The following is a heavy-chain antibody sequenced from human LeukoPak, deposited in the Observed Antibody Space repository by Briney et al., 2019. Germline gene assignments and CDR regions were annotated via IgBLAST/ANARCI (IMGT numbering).Heavy chain of an antibody. V-gene: IGHV4-59*01. J-gene: IGHJ4*02. CDR1: GGSLSSYY. CDR3: ARLDSHGFPY. CDR2: IYYSGST. D-gene: IGHD5-18*01. Sequence: PSETLSLTCTVSGGSLSSYYWSWIRQPPGKGLEWIGYIYYSGSTNYNPSLKSRVTISVDTSKNQFSLKLSSVTAADTAVYYCARLDSHGFPYWGQGTLVTVSS.